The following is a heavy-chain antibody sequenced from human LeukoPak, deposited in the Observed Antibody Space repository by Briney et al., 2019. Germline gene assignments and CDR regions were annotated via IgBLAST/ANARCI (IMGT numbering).Heavy chain of an antibody. D-gene: IGHD6-13*01. CDR1: GGSFSGYY. Sequence: SETLSLTCAVYGGSFSGYYWSWIRQPPGKGLEWIGEINHSGSTNYNPSLKSRVTISVDTSKNQFSLKLSSVTAADTAMYYCAREGGTAAAGTDYWGQGTLVTVSS. V-gene: IGHV4-34*01. CDR2: INHSGST. CDR3: AREGGTAAAGTDY. J-gene: IGHJ4*02.